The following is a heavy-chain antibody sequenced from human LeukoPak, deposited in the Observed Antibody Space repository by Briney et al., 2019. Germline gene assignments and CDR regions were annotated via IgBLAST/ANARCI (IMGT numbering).Heavy chain of an antibody. D-gene: IGHD4-17*01. Sequence: GGSLRLSCAASGFTFSGHGMHWVRQTPGKGLEWVAVIWYDGSNKYYADSVKGRFTISRDNSKNTLYLQMNSLRAEDTAVYYCARPIKTTVTTSTSWDYYYYYGMDVWGQGTTVTVSS. V-gene: IGHV3-33*01. CDR1: GFTFSGHG. J-gene: IGHJ6*02. CDR3: ARPIKTTVTTSTSWDYYYYYGMDV. CDR2: IWYDGSNK.